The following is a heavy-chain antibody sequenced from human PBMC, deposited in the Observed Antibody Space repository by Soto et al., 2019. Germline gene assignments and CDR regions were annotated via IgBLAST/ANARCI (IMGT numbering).Heavy chain of an antibody. CDR3: AKYSSSSAFDI. CDR2: ISYSGST. CDR1: GGSVSSGDYF. Sequence: QVQLQESGPGLVKPSQTLSLTCTVSGGSVSSGDYFWSWIRQHPGKVLEWIGHISYSGSTYYNPSLKSPVTISVDTSKNQFSLRLSSVTVADTAVYYCAKYSSSSAFDIWGQGTMVTVSS. V-gene: IGHV4-31*01. J-gene: IGHJ3*02. D-gene: IGHD6-6*01.